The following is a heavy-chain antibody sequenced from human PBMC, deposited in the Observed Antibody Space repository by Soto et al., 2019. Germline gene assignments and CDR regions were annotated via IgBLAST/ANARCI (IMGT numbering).Heavy chain of an antibody. CDR2: IRSKAYGGTS. D-gene: IGHD2-21*01. CDR3: CRNSFGKNWFDP. J-gene: IGHJ5*02. V-gene: IGHV3-49*03. Sequence: GGSLRLSCTGSGFTFGDYTITWLRQAPGKGLEWVAFIRSKAYGGTSEYAASVKGRFTVSRDDSKDIAYLHMNSLKTEDTAVFYCCRNSFGKNWFDPWGQGTLVTVSS. CDR1: GFTFGDYT.